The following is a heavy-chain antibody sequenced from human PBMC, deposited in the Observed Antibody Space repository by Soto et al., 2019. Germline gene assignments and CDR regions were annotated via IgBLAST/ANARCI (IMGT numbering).Heavy chain of an antibody. CDR2: ISSSSSTI. V-gene: IGHV3-48*02. J-gene: IGHJ6*02. D-gene: IGHD3-3*01. Sequence: GGSLRLSCAASGFTFSSYIMNWVRQAPGKGLEWVSYISSSSSTIYYADSVKGRFTISRDNAKNSLYLQMNSLRDEDTAVYYCAREDVEMATIFDYYYGMDVWGQGTTVTVSS. CDR1: GFTFSSYI. CDR3: AREDVEMATIFDYYYGMDV.